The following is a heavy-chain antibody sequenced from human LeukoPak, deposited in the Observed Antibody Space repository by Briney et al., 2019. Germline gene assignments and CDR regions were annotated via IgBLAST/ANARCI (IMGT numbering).Heavy chain of an antibody. Sequence: ASVKVSCKATGYSFTSNYIHWVRQAPGQGLEWMGMIYPRDGSTSYAQKFQGRVTVTRDTSTSTVHMELSGLRSEDTAVYYCARDQEAFDYWGQGTLVTVSS. CDR3: ARDQEAFDY. CDR1: GYSFTSNY. J-gene: IGHJ4*02. V-gene: IGHV1-46*01. CDR2: IYPRDGST.